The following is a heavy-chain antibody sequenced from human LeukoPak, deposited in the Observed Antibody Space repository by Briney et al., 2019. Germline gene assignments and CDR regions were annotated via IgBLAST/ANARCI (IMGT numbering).Heavy chain of an antibody. CDR1: GFTFSSYW. Sequence: SGGSLRLSCAASGFTFSSYWMSWVRQAPGKGLEWVANIKQDGSEKYYVDSVKGRFTISRDNAKNSLYLQMNSLRAEDTAVYYCARDLYDFWSGYYVYYYYYGMDVWGQGTTVTVSS. V-gene: IGHV3-7*01. CDR3: ARDLYDFWSGYYVYYYYYGMDV. D-gene: IGHD3-3*01. J-gene: IGHJ6*02. CDR2: IKQDGSEK.